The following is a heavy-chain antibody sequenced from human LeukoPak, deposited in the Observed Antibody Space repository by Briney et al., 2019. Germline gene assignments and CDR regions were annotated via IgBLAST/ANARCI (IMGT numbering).Heavy chain of an antibody. CDR3: TREDRPFCPFAY. CDR2: ISHDGTT. Sequence: SGTLSLACGVSGGSIDITNYWSWVRQAPGKGLEWIGEISHDGTTNYNPSLRSRVAMSFDRANNQFSLSLTSVTAADTAVYYCTREDRPFCPFAYWGQGVLVTVSS. D-gene: IGHD3-22*01. J-gene: IGHJ4*02. V-gene: IGHV4-4*02. CDR1: GGSIDITNY.